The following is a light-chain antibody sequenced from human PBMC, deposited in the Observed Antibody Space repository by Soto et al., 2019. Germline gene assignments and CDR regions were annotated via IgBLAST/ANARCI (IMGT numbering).Light chain of an antibody. CDR3: AAWDDSLSGPV. Sequence: QSALTQPASVSGSPGQSITISCTGTSSDIGGYNFVSWYQQYPGEVPKLMIYDVNARPSGVSNRFSGSKSGNTASLTISGLQANDEADYYCAAWDDSLSGPVFGGGTKVTVL. V-gene: IGLV2-14*01. CDR2: DVN. CDR1: SSDIGGYNF. J-gene: IGLJ3*02.